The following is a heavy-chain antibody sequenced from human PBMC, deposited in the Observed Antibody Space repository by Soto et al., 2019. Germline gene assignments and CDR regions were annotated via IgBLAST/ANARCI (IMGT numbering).Heavy chain of an antibody. CDR2: INPSGGST. CDR3: ARVISIVRDVFVMWLCYYYGMDV. Sequence: ASVKVSCKASGYTFTSYYMHWVRQAPGQGLEWMGIINPSGGSTSYAQKFQGRVTMTRDTSTSTVYMELSSLRSEDTAVYYCARVISIVRDVFVMWLCYYYGMDVWGKGTTVTVSS. J-gene: IGHJ6*04. D-gene: IGHD3-22*01. V-gene: IGHV1-46*01. CDR1: GYTFTSYY.